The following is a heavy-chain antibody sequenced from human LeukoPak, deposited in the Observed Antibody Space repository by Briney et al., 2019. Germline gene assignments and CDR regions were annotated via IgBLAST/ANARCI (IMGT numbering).Heavy chain of an antibody. V-gene: IGHV1-69*02. CDR1: GDTFSSYT. CDR2: IIPILGIA. D-gene: IGHD2-2*01. J-gene: IGHJ6*02. Sequence: SVKVSCKASGDTFSSYTISWVRQAPGQGLEWMGRIIPILGIANYAQKLQGRVTITADKSTSTAYMELSSLRSEDTAVYYCARSLGGVPAASSGYYYGMDVWGQGTTVTVSS. CDR3: ARSLGGVPAASSGYYYGMDV.